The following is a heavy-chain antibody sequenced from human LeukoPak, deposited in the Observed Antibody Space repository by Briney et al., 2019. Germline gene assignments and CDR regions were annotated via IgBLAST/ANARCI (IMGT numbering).Heavy chain of an antibody. V-gene: IGHV3-9*03. CDR2: ISWNSGRV. D-gene: IGHD2-2*01. CDR3: ANGCSGSSCYSAFDI. Sequence: GGSLRLSCAASGFPFEHFAMHWVRQAPGKGLEWVSGISWNSGRVDYADSVKGRFTISRDNAKNSLYLQMNSLRVEDMALYYCANGCSGSSCYSAFDIWGQGTMVTVSS. CDR1: GFPFEHFA. J-gene: IGHJ3*02.